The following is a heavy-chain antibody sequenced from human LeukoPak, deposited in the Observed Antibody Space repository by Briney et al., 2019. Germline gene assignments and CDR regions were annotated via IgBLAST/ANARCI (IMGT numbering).Heavy chain of an antibody. CDR2: ISGAGGST. J-gene: IGHJ4*02. Sequence: PGGPLRPSCEASGLTFTSNALSWAPQAPGKGLGWFPGISGAGGSTYYADSVKGRFTISRDNSKDTLYLQMNSLRAEDTAIYYCVKLRTGTATNFDYWGQGTLVTVSS. CDR1: GLTFTSNA. V-gene: IGHV3-23*01. CDR3: VKLRTGTATNFDY. D-gene: IGHD1-1*01.